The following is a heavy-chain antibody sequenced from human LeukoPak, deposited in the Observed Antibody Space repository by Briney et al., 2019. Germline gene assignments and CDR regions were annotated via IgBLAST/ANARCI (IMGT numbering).Heavy chain of an antibody. D-gene: IGHD2-21*02. CDR1: GFTFSSYA. CDR3: IGDCLTVDY. CDR2: ISYDGSNK. V-gene: IGHV3-30*04. J-gene: IGHJ4*02. Sequence: GGSLRLSCTASGFTFSSYAMHWVRQAPGKGLEWVAVISYDGSNKYYADSVKGRFTISRDNSKNTLYLQMNSLRAEDTAVYYCIGDCLTVDYWGQGTLVTVSS.